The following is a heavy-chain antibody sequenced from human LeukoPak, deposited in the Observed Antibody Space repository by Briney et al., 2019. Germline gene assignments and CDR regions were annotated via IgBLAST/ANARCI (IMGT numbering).Heavy chain of an antibody. J-gene: IGHJ3*02. Sequence: KPGGSLRLSCAASGFTFDSYTMNWVRQAPGKGLDWVSSISSSSNYIHYADSVRGRFTISRDNAKNSLYLQMNSLRAEDTAVYYCVRDQKYRFRYYYGSGNEGDAFDIWAQGTMVTVSS. D-gene: IGHD3-10*01. CDR1: GFTFDSYT. CDR3: VRDQKYRFRYYYGSGNEGDAFDI. V-gene: IGHV3-21*01. CDR2: ISSSSNYI.